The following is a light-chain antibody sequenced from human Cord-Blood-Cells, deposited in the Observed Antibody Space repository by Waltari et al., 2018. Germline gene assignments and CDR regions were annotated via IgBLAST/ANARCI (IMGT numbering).Light chain of an antibody. CDR1: SSDVGSYNL. CDR3: CSYAGSSTWV. J-gene: IGLJ3*02. CDR2: EGS. Sequence: QSALTQPASVSGSPGQSITISFPGTSSDVGSYNLVSWYQQHPGKAPKLMICEGSKRPSGVSNRFSGSKSGNTASLTISGLQAEDEADYYCCSYAGSSTWVFGGGTKLTVL. V-gene: IGLV2-23*01.